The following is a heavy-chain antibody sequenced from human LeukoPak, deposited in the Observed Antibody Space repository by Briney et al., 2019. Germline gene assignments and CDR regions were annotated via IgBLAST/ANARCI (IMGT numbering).Heavy chain of an antibody. J-gene: IGHJ6*03. CDR1: GFTFSIYA. CDR2: ISGSGSST. Sequence: GGSLRLSCTASGFTFSIYAMSWVRQAPGKGLEWVSAISGSGSSTYYAGSVKGRFTISRDNSKNTLYLQMDSLRADDTAVYYCAKSPIVIVPAAIRRYYYYMDVWGKGTTVTVSS. CDR3: AKSPIVIVPAAIRRYYYYMDV. D-gene: IGHD2-2*02. V-gene: IGHV3-23*01.